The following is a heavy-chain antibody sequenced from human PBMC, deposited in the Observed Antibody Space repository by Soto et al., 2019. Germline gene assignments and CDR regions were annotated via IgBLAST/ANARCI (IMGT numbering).Heavy chain of an antibody. D-gene: IGHD6-19*01. Sequence: SETLSLTCAVYGGSFSGYYWSWIRQPPGKGLEWIGEINHSGSTNYNPSLKSRVTISVDTSKNQFSLKLSSVTAADTAVYYCASGGGSGKTRYYYYRMDVWGQGTTVTVSS. V-gene: IGHV4-34*01. CDR1: GGSFSGYY. CDR2: INHSGST. J-gene: IGHJ6*02. CDR3: ASGGGSGKTRYYYYRMDV.